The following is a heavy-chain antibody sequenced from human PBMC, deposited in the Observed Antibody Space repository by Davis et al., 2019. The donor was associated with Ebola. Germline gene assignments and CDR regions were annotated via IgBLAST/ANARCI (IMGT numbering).Heavy chain of an antibody. CDR2: MNPNSGNT. J-gene: IGHJ4*02. V-gene: IGHV1-8*01. D-gene: IGHD2-21*01. CDR3: ARGGVAYSDLDY. Sequence: ASVKVSCKASGYTFTGYDINWVRQATGQGLEWMGWMNPNSGNTGYAQRFQGRVTMTRENSMSTAYMELRSLRSEDTAVYFCARGGVAYSDLDYWGQGTLVAVSS. CDR1: GYTFTGYD.